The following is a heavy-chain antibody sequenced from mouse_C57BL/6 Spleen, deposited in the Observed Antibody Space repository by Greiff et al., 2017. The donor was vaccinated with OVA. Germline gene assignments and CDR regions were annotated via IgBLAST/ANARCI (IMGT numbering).Heavy chain of an antibody. CDR3: ARRGITDGYNDSLDY. D-gene: IGHD2-3*01. V-gene: IGHV5-12*01. CDR1: GFTFSDYY. Sequence: DVQLVESGGGLVQPGESLKLSCAASGFTFSDYYMSWVRQTPEKRLEWVAYISNGGGSTYYPDTVKGRFTISRDNAKNTLYLQMSRLKSEDTAMYYCARRGITDGYNDSLDYWGQGTTLTVSS. J-gene: IGHJ2*01. CDR2: ISNGGGST.